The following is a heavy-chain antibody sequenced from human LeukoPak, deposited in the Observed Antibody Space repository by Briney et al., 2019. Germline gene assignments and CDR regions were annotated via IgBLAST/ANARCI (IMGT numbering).Heavy chain of an antibody. D-gene: IGHD4-23*01. Sequence: GGSLRLSCAVSEFPISSSWMSWVRQAPGKGLEWVANTKKDGSEKYYVDSVKGRFTISRDNAKNSLYLQMNSLRAEDTAVYYCARNYGGNSESWGQGTLVTVSS. CDR3: ARNYGGNSES. CDR1: EFPISSSW. CDR2: TKKDGSEK. J-gene: IGHJ5*02. V-gene: IGHV3-7*04.